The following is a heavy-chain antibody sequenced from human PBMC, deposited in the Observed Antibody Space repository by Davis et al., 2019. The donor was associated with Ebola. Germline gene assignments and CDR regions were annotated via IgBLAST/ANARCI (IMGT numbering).Heavy chain of an antibody. D-gene: IGHD4-17*01. CDR2: LWHDGIYE. Sequence: GESLKISCAASGFRLISYGMHWVRQAPGKGLEWVAVLWHDGIYEYYGESVKGRFTVSRDTSKNTVYLQMNNLRAEDTAVYYCTGAISYGWYDPWGQGTLVTVSS. CDR1: GFRLISYG. CDR3: TGAISYGWYDP. J-gene: IGHJ5*02. V-gene: IGHV3-33*01.